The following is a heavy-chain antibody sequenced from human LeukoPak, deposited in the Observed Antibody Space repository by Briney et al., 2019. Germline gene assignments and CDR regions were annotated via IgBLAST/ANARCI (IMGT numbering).Heavy chain of an antibody. CDR1: GFTFSSYS. CDR2: ISSSSSYI. D-gene: IGHD3-9*01. J-gene: IGHJ4*02. CDR3: AVGILTGYYPDY. V-gene: IGHV3-21*01. Sequence: GGSLRLSCAASGFTFSSYSMNWVRQAPGKGLGWVSSISSSSSYIYYADSVKGRFTISRDNAKNSLYLQMNSLRAEDTAVYYCAVGILTGYYPDYWGQGTLVTVSS.